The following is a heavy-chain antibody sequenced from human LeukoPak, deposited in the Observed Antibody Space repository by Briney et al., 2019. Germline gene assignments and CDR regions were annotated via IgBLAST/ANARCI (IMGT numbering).Heavy chain of an antibody. CDR1: GFTFSSYW. J-gene: IGHJ4*02. CDR3: ARVQWELRGVGSYFEY. CDR2: IKQDGSEK. Sequence: GGSLRLSCVVSGFTFSSYWLSWVRQAPGKGLEWVANIKQDGSEKYYVDSVKGRFTMSRDNAKNSLYLQMNSLRAEDTAVYYCARVQWELRGVGSYFEYWGQGALVTVSS. V-gene: IGHV3-7*01. D-gene: IGHD1-26*01.